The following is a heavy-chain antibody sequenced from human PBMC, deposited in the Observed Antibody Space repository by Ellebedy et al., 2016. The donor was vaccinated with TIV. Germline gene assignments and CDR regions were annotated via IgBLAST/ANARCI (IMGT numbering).Heavy chain of an antibody. CDR3: ARIRRYYDSSGYGSNYFDY. Sequence: SGPTLVKPTETLTLTCTVSGFSLSNARMGVSWIRQPPGKALEWLAHIFSNDEKSYSTSLKSRLTISKDTSKSQVVLTMTNMDPVDTATYYCARIRRYYDSSGYGSNYFDYWGQGTLVTVSS. V-gene: IGHV2-26*01. D-gene: IGHD3-22*01. CDR2: IFSNDEK. CDR1: GFSLSNARMG. J-gene: IGHJ4*02.